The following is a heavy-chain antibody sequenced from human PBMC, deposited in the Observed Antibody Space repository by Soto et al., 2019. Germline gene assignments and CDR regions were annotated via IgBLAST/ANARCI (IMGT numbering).Heavy chain of an antibody. D-gene: IGHD6-6*01. V-gene: IGHV4-34*01. CDR1: GGSFSGYY. J-gene: IGHJ5*02. CDR3: ARAKGYSSSRWFDP. Sequence: SETLSLTCAVYGGSFSGYYWSWIRQPPGKGLEWIGEINHSGSTNYNPSLKSRVTISVDTSKNQFSLKLSSVTAADTAVYYCARAKGYSSSRWFDPWGQGTLVTVPQ. CDR2: INHSGST.